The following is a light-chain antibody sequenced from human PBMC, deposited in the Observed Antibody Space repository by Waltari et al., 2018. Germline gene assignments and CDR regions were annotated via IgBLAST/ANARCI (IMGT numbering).Light chain of an antibody. V-gene: IGKV3-11*01. CDR1: EDVSIY. J-gene: IGKJ4*01. CDR3: QQRRNWPPLT. CDR2: DAS. Sequence: ETVLTQSPATLSLSPGERATLSCRASEDVSIYLAWYQQKPGQAPRLLIYDASNRATGIPTRFSGSGSGTDFTLTNSSLEPEDFALYYCQQRRNWPPLTFGGGTKVE.